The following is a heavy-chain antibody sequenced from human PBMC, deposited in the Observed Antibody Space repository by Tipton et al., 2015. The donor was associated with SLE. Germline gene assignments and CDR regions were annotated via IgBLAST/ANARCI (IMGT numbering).Heavy chain of an antibody. V-gene: IGHV4-39*07. J-gene: IGHJ3*02. CDR1: GGSISSSRYY. CDR2: IYYSGST. CDR3: ARERGYGDNHVFDI. Sequence: LRLSCTVSGGSISSSRYYWGWIRQPPGKGLEWIGRIYYSGSTYYNQSLKSPVTISVDTSKNQFSLKLSPVTAADTAVYYCARERGYGDNHVFDIWGQGTMVTVSS. D-gene: IGHD4-17*01.